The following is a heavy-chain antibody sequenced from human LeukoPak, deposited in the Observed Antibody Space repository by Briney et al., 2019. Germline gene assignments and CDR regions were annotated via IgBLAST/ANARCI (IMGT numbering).Heavy chain of an antibody. J-gene: IGHJ4*02. Sequence: GGSLRLSWAASGFTFRSYNMNWVRQAPGKRPEWVSSISSSSSYIYYADSVKGRFTISRDNTKNSLYLQMNSLRAEDTALYYCARGASRADYWGQGTLVTVSS. CDR3: ARGASRADY. V-gene: IGHV3-21*01. CDR1: GFTFRSYN. CDR2: ISSSSSYI.